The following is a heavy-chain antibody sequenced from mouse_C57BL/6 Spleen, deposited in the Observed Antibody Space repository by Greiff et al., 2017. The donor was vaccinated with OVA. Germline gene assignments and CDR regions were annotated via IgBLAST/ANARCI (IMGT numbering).Heavy chain of an antibody. J-gene: IGHJ4*01. CDR2: IYPGDGDT. V-gene: IGHV1-82*01. CDR1: GYAFSSSW. Sequence: QVQLQQSGPELVKPGASVKISCKASGYAFSSSWMNWVKQRPGKGLEWIGRIYPGDGDTNYNGKFKGKATLTADKPSSTAYMQLSSLTSEDSAVYFCARDYYYAMDYWCQGTSVTVSS. CDR3: ARDYYYAMDY.